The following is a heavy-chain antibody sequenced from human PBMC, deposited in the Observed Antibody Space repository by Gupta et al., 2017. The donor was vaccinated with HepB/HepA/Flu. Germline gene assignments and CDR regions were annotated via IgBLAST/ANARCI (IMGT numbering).Heavy chain of an antibody. CDR3: AKDTSVWGSGID. Sequence: EVQLVESGGGLVQPGRSLRLSCAASGCTFDDYAMHWVRQAPGKGLEWVSGISWNSCSIGYADSVKDRFTISRDNAKNSLYLQMNSLRAEDTALYYCAKDTSVWGSGIDWGQGTTVTVSS. J-gene: IGHJ6*02. CDR2: ISWNSCSI. V-gene: IGHV3-9*01. CDR1: GCTFDDYA. D-gene: IGHD3-16*01.